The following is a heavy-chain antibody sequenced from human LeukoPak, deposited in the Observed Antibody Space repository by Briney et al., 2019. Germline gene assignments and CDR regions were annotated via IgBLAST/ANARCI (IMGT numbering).Heavy chain of an antibody. CDR3: ARGFQLESTDY. CDR1: GFTFSSYS. J-gene: IGHJ4*02. V-gene: IGHV3-48*01. CDR2: ISSSSSTI. D-gene: IGHD1-1*01. Sequence: PGGSLRLSCAASGFTFSSYSMNWFRQAPGKGLEWVSYISSSSSTIYYADSVKGRFTISRDNAKNSLYLQMNSLRAEDTAVYYCARGFQLESTDYWGQGTLVTVSS.